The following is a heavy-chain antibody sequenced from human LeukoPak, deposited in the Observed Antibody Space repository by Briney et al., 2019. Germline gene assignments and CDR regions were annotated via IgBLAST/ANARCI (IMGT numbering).Heavy chain of an antibody. Sequence: GGSLRVSCAASGFTFSSYSMNWVRQAPGKGLEWVSYISSSGSTKYYADSVKGRFTVSRDNAKNSLYLQMNSLRAEDTAVYYCATMTTVTRRFDYWGQGTLVTVSS. CDR1: GFTFSSYS. J-gene: IGHJ4*02. CDR2: ISSSGSTK. V-gene: IGHV3-48*04. CDR3: ATMTTVTRRFDY. D-gene: IGHD4-11*01.